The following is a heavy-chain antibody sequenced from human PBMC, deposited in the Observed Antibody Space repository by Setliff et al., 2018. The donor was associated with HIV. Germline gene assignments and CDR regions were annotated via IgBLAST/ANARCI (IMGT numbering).Heavy chain of an antibody. CDR1: GFTFSSYS. Sequence: GGSLRLSCAASGFTFSSYSMNWVRQAPGKGLEWVSAIGGSTGSTYYADSVKGRFTISTDNSKNTLYLQMNSLRAEDTAVYYCASIELAAMVPVDYWGQGTLVTVSS. CDR2: IGGSTGST. J-gene: IGHJ4*02. V-gene: IGHV3-23*01. CDR3: ASIELAAMVPVDY. D-gene: IGHD5-18*01.